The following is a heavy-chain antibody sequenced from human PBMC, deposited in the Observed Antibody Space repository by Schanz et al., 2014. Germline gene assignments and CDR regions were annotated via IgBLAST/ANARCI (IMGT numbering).Heavy chain of an antibody. CDR3: ATLDYADSVS. CDR2: ISPYTGNT. Sequence: QVQLVQSGAEMKKPGASVKVSCKASGYTFTDYGITWVRQAPGQGLQWMGWISPYTGNTNYAQTLQGRITLTTDTATSTAYMELRSLRSDDTALYYCATLDYADSVSWGQGTLVTVSS. D-gene: IGHD4-17*01. V-gene: IGHV1-18*01. CDR1: GYTFTDYG. J-gene: IGHJ5*02.